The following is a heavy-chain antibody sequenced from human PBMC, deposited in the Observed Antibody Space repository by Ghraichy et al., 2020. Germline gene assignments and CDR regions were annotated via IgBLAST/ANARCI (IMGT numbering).Heavy chain of an antibody. CDR2: INGDESIT. V-gene: IGHV3-74*01. Sequence: GGSLRLSCAASGFTLSDYWMHWVRQAPGKMMVWVSCINGDESITNYADSVKGLFTISRDNAKNTLFLQMHSLRAEGTSLYYCVRQSPGHLWYWVQGTLVTVSS. D-gene: IGHD3-3*02. CDR1: GFTLSDYW. J-gene: IGHJ4*02. CDR3: VRQSPGHLWY.